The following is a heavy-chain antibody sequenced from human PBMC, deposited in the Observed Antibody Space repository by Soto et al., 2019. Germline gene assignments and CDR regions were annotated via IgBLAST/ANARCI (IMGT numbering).Heavy chain of an antibody. CDR3: ARDRYIWNGFANNNRFDP. J-gene: IGHJ5*02. CDR2: ISAYNGDT. CDR1: GYTFTSYG. D-gene: IGHD1-20*01. Sequence: QVQLVQSGAEVKKPGASVKVSCKASGYTFTSYGISWVRQAPGQGLEWMGWISAYNGDTTYAQKLQGRVTMTTDTSTSTAYMELRSLTSDDTALYYCARDRYIWNGFANNNRFDPLGQGTLVTVSS. V-gene: IGHV1-18*01.